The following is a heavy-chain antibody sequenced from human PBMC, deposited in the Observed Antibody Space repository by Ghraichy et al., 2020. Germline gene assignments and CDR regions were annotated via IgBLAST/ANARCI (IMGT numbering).Heavy chain of an antibody. CDR2: IYYSGST. CDR3: ARLDSSGWYWPFDP. CDR1: GGSISSSSYY. D-gene: IGHD6-19*01. V-gene: IGHV4-39*01. Sequence: SETLSLTCTVSGGSISSSSYYWGWIRRPPGKGLEWIGSIYYSGSTYYNPSLKSRVTISVDTSKNQFSLKLSSVTSADTAVYYCARLDSSGWYWPFDPWGQGTLVTVSS. J-gene: IGHJ5*02.